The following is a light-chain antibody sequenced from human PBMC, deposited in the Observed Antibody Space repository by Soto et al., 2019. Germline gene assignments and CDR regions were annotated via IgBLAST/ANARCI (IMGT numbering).Light chain of an antibody. J-gene: IGKJ1*01. CDR3: QQYGSSGT. CDR1: QSVSNNY. Sequence: ALPQSPGALSLSPWERATLSCRASQSVSNNYLAWYQQKPGQAPRLLIYGASNRATGIPDRFSGSGSGTDFTLTISRLEPEDFAVYYCQQYGSSGTFGQGTKVDIK. V-gene: IGKV3-20*01. CDR2: GAS.